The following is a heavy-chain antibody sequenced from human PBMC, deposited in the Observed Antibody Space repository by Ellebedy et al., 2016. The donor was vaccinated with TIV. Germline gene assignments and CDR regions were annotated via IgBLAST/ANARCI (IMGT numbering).Heavy chain of an antibody. CDR2: INTGDGNT. V-gene: IGHV1-3*04. CDR1: GYTFSSYA. Sequence: ASVKVSCKASGYTFSSYAMHWVRQAPGQKLEWMAWINTGDGNTQCSQTLQGRITITRDTSTSTAYMELSSLRSEDTAVYYCARECSASGGSCYHSWGQGTLVTVSS. D-gene: IGHD2-15*01. J-gene: IGHJ4*02. CDR3: ARECSASGGSCYHS.